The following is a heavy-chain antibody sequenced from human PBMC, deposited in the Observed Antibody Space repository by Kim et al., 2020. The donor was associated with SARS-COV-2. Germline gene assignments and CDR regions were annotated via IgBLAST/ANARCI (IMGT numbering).Heavy chain of an antibody. D-gene: IGHD4-17*01. Sequence: ASVKVSCKASGYTFTSYDINWVRQATGQGLEWMGWMNPNSGNTGYAQKFQGRVTMTRNTSISTAYMELSSLRSEDTAVYYCARSRSLYGDLPFDYWGQGTLVTVSS. CDR1: GYTFTSYD. V-gene: IGHV1-8*01. CDR2: MNPNSGNT. J-gene: IGHJ4*02. CDR3: ARSRSLYGDLPFDY.